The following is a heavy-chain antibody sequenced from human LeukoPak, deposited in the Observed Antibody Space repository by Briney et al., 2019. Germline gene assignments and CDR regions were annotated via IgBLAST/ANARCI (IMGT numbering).Heavy chain of an antibody. V-gene: IGHV3-23*01. D-gene: IGHD1-26*01. CDR1: GFTFSTYS. CDR2: IVGSGGST. J-gene: IGHJ4*02. CDR3: VKRVLGPTPAFDH. Sequence: GGSLRLSCAASGFTFSTYSVSWVRQAPGKGLEWVSGIVGSGGSTYYVDFVKGRFSISRDNSKNMLYLQMNSLRVEDTAVYYCVKRVLGPTPAFDHWGQGTLVTASS.